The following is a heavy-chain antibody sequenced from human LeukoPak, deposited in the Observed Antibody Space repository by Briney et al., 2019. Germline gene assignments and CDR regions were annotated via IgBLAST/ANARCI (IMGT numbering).Heavy chain of an antibody. CDR2: ISYDGSNK. CDR3: AKGRYYADY. Sequence: GGSLRLSCAASGFTFSSYAMHWVRQAPGKGLEWVAVISYDGSNKYYADSVKGRFTISRDNSKDTLYLQMNSLRAEDTAVYYCAKGRYYADYWGQGTLVTVPS. V-gene: IGHV3-30-3*01. CDR1: GFTFSSYA. J-gene: IGHJ4*02. D-gene: IGHD3-10*01.